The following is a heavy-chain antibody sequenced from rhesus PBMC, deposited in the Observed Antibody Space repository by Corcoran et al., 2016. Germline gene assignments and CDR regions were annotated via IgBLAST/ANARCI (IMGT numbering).Heavy chain of an antibody. CDR1: GGAFSGGHG. Sequence: QVQLQASGPGLLKPSETLSPPCAVPGGAFSGGHGLGCIRPAPGKGLVWIGSIYSSIRNTYYNPSLKRRVTISTDTSRNQFSLKLSSVTAADTAVYYCARLTGSYYFDYWGQGVLVTVSS. J-gene: IGHJ4*01. D-gene: IGHD1-44*02. CDR3: ARLTGSYYFDY. V-gene: IGHV4S7*01. CDR2: IYSSIRNT.